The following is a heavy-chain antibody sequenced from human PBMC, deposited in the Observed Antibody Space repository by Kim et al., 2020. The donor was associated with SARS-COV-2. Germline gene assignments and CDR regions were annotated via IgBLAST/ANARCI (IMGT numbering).Heavy chain of an antibody. CDR2: INPNSGCT. D-gene: IGHD3-3*01. Sequence: ASVKVSCKASGYTFTGYYMHWVRQAPGQGLEWMGWINPNSGCTNYAQKFQGRVTMTRDTSISTAYMELSRLRSDDTAVYYCARANYDFWSGHQIDYWGQGTLVTVSS. J-gene: IGHJ4*02. V-gene: IGHV1-2*02. CDR1: GYTFTGYY. CDR3: ARANYDFWSGHQIDY.